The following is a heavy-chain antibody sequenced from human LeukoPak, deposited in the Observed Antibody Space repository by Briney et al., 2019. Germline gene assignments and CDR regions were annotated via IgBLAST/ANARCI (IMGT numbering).Heavy chain of an antibody. Sequence: GGSLRLSCAASGFTFSSYAMHWVRQAPGKGLEWVAVISYDGSNKYYADSVKGRFTISRGNSKNTLYLQMNSLRAEDTAVYYCASRIRFSFDYWGQGTLVTVSS. CDR1: GFTFSSYA. V-gene: IGHV3-30-3*01. J-gene: IGHJ4*02. D-gene: IGHD3-3*01. CDR2: ISYDGSNK. CDR3: ASRIRFSFDY.